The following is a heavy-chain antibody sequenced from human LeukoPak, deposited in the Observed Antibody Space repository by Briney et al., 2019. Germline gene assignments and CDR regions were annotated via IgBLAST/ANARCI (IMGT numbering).Heavy chain of an antibody. CDR2: ISYDGSNK. CDR1: GFTFSSYG. V-gene: IGHV3-30*03. CDR3: AREVTTVTTGYFDY. D-gene: IGHD4-17*01. Sequence: PGGSLRLSCAASGFTFSSYGMHWVRQAPGKGLEWVAVISYDGSNKYYADSVKGRFTISRDNSKNTLYLQMNSLRAEDTAVYYCAREVTTVTTGYFDYWGQGTLVTVSS. J-gene: IGHJ4*02.